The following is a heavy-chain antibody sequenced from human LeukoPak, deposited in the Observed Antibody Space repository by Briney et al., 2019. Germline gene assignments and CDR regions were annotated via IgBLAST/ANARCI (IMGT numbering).Heavy chain of an antibody. CDR2: ISYDGGSI. D-gene: IGHD6-19*01. J-gene: IGHJ4*02. CDR1: GFTFDSYA. Sequence: GGSLRLSCAPSGFTFDSYAMHWVRQAPGKGLEWVALISYDGGSIYYADSVQGRFTISRDNSKNTLFLQMNSLRPEDTAVYYCARDPPLGSGWSQNFFDYWGQGTLVTVSS. CDR3: ARDPPLGSGWSQNFFDY. V-gene: IGHV3-30*04.